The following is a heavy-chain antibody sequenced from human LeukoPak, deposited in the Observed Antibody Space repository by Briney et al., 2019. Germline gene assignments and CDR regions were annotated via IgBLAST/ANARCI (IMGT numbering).Heavy chain of an antibody. V-gene: IGHV3-48*01. CDR2: ISSNSVTK. CDR3: AGPYDSSGYPDY. D-gene: IGHD3-22*01. CDR1: GFIFSTYS. J-gene: IGHJ4*02. Sequence: GGSLRLSCAGSGFIFSTYSMNWVRHAPGKWLEWVSYISSNSVTKFYADSVKGRFTISRDNAKNSLHLQMNSLRAEDTAVYYCAGPYDSSGYPDYWGQGTLVTVSS.